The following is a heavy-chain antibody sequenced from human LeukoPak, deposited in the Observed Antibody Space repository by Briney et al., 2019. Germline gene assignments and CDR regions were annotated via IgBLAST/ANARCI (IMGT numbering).Heavy chain of an antibody. CDR3: ARDPTVTNFHDAFDI. CDR1: GFTFSSYW. Sequence: GGSLALSCTASGFTFSSYWMSWVRQAPWEGLEWVATIKQDGSQKEYVESVQGRFTISRDNAKNSLYLHMNRLRAEDTAVYYCARDPTVTNFHDAFDIWGQGTLVTVSS. J-gene: IGHJ3*02. D-gene: IGHD4-17*01. CDR2: IKQDGSQK. V-gene: IGHV3-7*05.